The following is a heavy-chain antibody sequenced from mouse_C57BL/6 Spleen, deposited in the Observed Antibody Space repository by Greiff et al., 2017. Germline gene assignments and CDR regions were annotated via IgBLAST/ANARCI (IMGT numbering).Heavy chain of an antibody. CDR3: ARKRDGYPYFDY. J-gene: IGHJ2*01. Sequence: EVQLVESGGGLVKPGGSLKLSCAASGFTFSSYAMSWVRQTPEKRLEWVATISDGGSYTYYPDNVKGRFTISRDNAKNNLYLQMSHLKSEDTAMYYCARKRDGYPYFDYWGQGTTLTVSS. D-gene: IGHD2-3*01. CDR2: ISDGGSYT. V-gene: IGHV5-4*01. CDR1: GFTFSSYA.